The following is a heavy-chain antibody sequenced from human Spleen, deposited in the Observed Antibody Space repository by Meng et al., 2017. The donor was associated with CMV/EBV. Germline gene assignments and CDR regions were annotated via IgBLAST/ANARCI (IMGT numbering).Heavy chain of an antibody. CDR1: GNRFTRNA. Sequence: ASVKVSCKASGNRFTRNAMNWVRQAPGQGLEWMGWINPNSGGTNYAQKFQGRVTMTRDTSISTAYMELSRLRSDDTAVYYCARTGRGGADGMDVWGQGTTVTVSS. D-gene: IGHD3-10*01. CDR3: ARTGRGGADGMDV. V-gene: IGHV1-2*02. CDR2: INPNSGGT. J-gene: IGHJ6*02.